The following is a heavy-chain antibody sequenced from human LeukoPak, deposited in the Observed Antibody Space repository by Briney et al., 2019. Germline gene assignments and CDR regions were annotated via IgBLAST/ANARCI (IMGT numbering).Heavy chain of an antibody. D-gene: IGHD2-2*01. CDR3: ARDFRGVVVPAATPTPDY. J-gene: IGHJ4*02. Sequence: PGRSLRLSCAASGFTFSSYAMHWVRQAPGKGLEWVAVISYDGGNKYYADSVKGRFTISRDNSKNTLYLQMNSLRAEDTAVYYCARDFRGVVVPAATPTPDYWGQGTLVTVSS. V-gene: IGHV3-30*04. CDR2: ISYDGGNK. CDR1: GFTFSSYA.